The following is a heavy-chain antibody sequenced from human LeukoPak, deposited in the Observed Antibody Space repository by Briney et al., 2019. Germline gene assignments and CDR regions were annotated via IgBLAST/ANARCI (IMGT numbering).Heavy chain of an antibody. CDR2: ISGSGGST. CDR1: GFTFSSYA. D-gene: IGHD3-3*01. CDR3: AKSDYDFWSGFDY. V-gene: IGHV3-23*01. J-gene: IGHJ4*02. Sequence: HTGGSLRLSCAASGFTFSSYAMSWVRQAPGKGVEWVSAISGSGGSTYYADSVKGRFTISRDNSKNTLYLQMNSLRAEDTAVYYCAKSDYDFWSGFDYWGQGTLVTVSS.